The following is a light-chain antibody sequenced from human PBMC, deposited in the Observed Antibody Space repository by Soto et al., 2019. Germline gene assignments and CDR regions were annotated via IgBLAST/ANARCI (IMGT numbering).Light chain of an antibody. CDR2: TAS. J-gene: IGKJ1*01. V-gene: IGKV1-12*01. Sequence: IQMTQSPSSVSASVGDTVTITCRASQLISSWLAWYQQKPGKPPKLLIYTASNLESGVPSRFSGSESGTQFTLTINNLQPEDFATYYCQQANSFPRTFGQGTKVEIK. CDR3: QQANSFPRT. CDR1: QLISSW.